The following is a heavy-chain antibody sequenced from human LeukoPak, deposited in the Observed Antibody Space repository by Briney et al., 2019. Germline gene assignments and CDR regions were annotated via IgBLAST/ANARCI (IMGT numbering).Heavy chain of an antibody. CDR2: ISGSGGST. D-gene: IGHD6-19*01. Sequence: PGGSLRLSCAASGFTFSSYAMSWVRQAPGKGLEWVSAISGSGGSTYYADSVKGRFTISRDNSKNTLYLQMNSLRPEDTAVYYCAKDREAVVINWFDPWGQGTLVTVSS. V-gene: IGHV3-23*01. CDR1: GFTFSSYA. CDR3: AKDREAVVINWFDP. J-gene: IGHJ5*02.